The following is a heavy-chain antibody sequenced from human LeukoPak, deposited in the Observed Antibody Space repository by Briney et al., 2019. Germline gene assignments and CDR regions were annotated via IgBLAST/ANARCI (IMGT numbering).Heavy chain of an antibody. CDR2: IYHSGST. J-gene: IGHJ4*02. CDR1: GYSISSGYY. D-gene: IGHD3-10*01. Sequence: SETLSLTCTVSGYSISSGYYWGWIRQPPGKGLEWIGSIYHSGSTYYNPSLKSRVTISVDTSKNQFSLKLSSVTAADTAVYYCARISVWFGESVLTAYWGQGTLVTVSS. CDR3: ARISVWFGESVLTAY. V-gene: IGHV4-38-2*02.